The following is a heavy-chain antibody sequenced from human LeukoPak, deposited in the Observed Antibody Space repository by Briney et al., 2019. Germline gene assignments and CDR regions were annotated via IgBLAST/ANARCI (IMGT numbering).Heavy chain of an antibody. CDR2: ISSSSSYI. CDR3: AREGSCSSATCPFDY. CDR1: GFTFSSYS. V-gene: IGHV3-21*01. Sequence: PGGSLRLSCAASGFTFSSYSMNWVRQAPGKGLEWVSSISSSSSYIYYADSVKGRFTISRDNAKNSLYLQMNSLRAEDTAVFYCAREGSCSSATCPFDYWGQGTLVTVSS. J-gene: IGHJ4*02. D-gene: IGHD2-2*01.